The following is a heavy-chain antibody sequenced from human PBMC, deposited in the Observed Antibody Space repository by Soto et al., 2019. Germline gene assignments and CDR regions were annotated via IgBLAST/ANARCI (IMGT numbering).Heavy chain of an antibody. Sequence: EVQLVESGGGLVKPGGSLRLSCAASGFTVSHYSVNWVRQAPGKGLEWVSSISSGSDYYADSVKGRFTISRDNAKNSLYLQMNSLRVEDTAVYYCARGATAAAAAFDYWGQGTLVTVSS. CDR3: ARGATAAAAAFDY. CDR2: ISSGSD. D-gene: IGHD6-13*01. V-gene: IGHV3-21*01. CDR1: GFTVSHYS. J-gene: IGHJ4*02.